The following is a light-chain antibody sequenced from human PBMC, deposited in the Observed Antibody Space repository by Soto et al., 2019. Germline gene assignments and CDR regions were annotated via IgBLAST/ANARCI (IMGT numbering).Light chain of an antibody. J-gene: IGKJ2*02. CDR1: QSVSSN. CDR3: QQYNNWPRGT. CDR2: GAS. V-gene: IGKV3-15*01. Sequence: EIVMTQSPATLSVSPGERATLSCRASQSVSSNLAWYQQKPGQAPRLLIYGASTRATGIPARFGGSGSGTECTLTISSLQSEDFAVYYCQQYNNWPRGTFGQGTKLEIK.